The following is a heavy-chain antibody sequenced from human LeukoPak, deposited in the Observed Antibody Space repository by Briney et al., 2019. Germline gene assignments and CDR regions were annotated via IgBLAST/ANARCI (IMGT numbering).Heavy chain of an antibody. J-gene: IGHJ6*03. D-gene: IGHD3-10*01. Sequence: SETLSLTCTVSGGSISSSSYYWSWIRQPPGKGLEWIGHVYYSGSTNYNPSLKSRVTISVDTSKNQFSLKLSSVTAADTAVYYCARDGRGYYGSGSSFYYYYYMDVWGKGTTVTVSS. CDR3: ARDGRGYYGSGSSFYYYYYMDV. V-gene: IGHV4-61*01. CDR2: VYYSGST. CDR1: GGSISSSSYY.